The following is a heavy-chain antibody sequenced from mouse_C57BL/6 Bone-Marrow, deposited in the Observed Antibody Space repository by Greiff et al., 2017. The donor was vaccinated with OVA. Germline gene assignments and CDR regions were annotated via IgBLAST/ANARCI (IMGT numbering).Heavy chain of an antibody. V-gene: IGHV1-5*01. CDR2: IYPGNSDT. Sequence: VQLQQSGTVLARPGASVKMSCTTSGYTFTSYWMHWVKQRPGQGLEWIGDIYPGNSDTSYNQNFKGKAKLTAVTSANTAYMELSSLTNEDSAVYYCTKEYSNYGGYFDYWGQGTTLTVSS. CDR3: TKEYSNYGGYFDY. D-gene: IGHD2-5*01. CDR1: GYTFTSYW. J-gene: IGHJ2*01.